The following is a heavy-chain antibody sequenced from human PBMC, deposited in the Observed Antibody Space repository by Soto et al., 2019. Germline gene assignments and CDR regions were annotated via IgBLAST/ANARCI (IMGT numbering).Heavy chain of an antibody. D-gene: IGHD3-22*01. CDR2: ISSSSSYI. CDR1: GFTYSTYT. J-gene: IGHJ4*02. V-gene: IGHV3-21*01. Sequence: GSLRLSCAASGFTYSTYTMHWVRQAPGKGLEWVSSISSSSSYIYYADSVKGRFTISRDNAKNSLYLQMNSLRAEDTAVYYCARDPFYYYDSSGSDYWGQGTLVTVS. CDR3: ARDPFYYYDSSGSDY.